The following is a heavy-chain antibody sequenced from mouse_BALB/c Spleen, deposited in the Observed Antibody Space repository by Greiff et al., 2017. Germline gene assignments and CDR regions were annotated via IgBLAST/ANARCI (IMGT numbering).Heavy chain of an antibody. J-gene: IGHJ3*01. Sequence: EVKLLVSGGGLVKPGGSLKLSCAASGFTFSSYTMSWVRQTPEKRLEWVATISSGGSYTYYPDSVKGGFTISRDNAKNTQYLQMSSLKSEDTAMYYCTRFITTVEGAFAYWGQGTLVTVSA. V-gene: IGHV5-6-4*01. D-gene: IGHD1-1*01. CDR2: ISSGGSYT. CDR3: TRFITTVEGAFAY. CDR1: GFTFSSYT.